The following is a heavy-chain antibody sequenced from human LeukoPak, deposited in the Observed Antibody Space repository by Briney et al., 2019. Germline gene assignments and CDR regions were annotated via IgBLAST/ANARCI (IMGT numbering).Heavy chain of an antibody. V-gene: IGHV4-59*01. CDR1: GGSISSYY. J-gene: IGHJ3*02. Sequence: SETLSLTCTVSGGSISSYYWSWIRQPPGKGREWIGYIYYSGSTNYNPSLKSRVTISVDTSKNQFSLKLSSVTAADTAVYYCARPGGISGYDLDAFDIWGQGTMVTVSS. CDR3: ARPGGISGYDLDAFDI. CDR2: IYYSGST. D-gene: IGHD5-12*01.